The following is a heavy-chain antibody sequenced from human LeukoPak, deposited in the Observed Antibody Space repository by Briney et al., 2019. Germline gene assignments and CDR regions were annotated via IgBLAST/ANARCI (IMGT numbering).Heavy chain of an antibody. CDR1: GVSISSGDYY. CDR3: AREGYYYDSSGYSSYYFDY. Sequence: SETLSLTCTVSGVSISSGDYYWSWIRQPPGKGLEWIGYIYYSGSTYYNPSLKSRVTISVDTSKNQFSLKLSSVTAADTAVYYCAREGYYYDSSGYSSYYFDYWGQGTLVTVSS. CDR2: IYYSGST. J-gene: IGHJ4*02. V-gene: IGHV4-30-4*01. D-gene: IGHD3-22*01.